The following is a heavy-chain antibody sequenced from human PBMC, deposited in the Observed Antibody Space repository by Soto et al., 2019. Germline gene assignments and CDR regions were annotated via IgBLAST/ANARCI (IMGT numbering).Heavy chain of an antibody. Sequence: PGGSLRLSCAASGFSFSTSTMNWVRQAPGKGLEWVAVISYDGSNKYYADSVKGRFTISRDNSKNTLYLQMNSLRAEDTAVYYCAKAGEYSSSSPFDYWGQGTLVTVSS. V-gene: IGHV3-30*04. CDR3: AKAGEYSSSSPFDY. D-gene: IGHD6-6*01. J-gene: IGHJ4*02. CDR1: GFSFSTST. CDR2: ISYDGSNK.